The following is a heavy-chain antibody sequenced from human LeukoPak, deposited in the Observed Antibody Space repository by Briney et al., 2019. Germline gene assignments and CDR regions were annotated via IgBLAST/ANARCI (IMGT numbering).Heavy chain of an antibody. D-gene: IGHD3-10*01. V-gene: IGHV4-34*01. CDR1: GGSFSGYY. J-gene: IGHJ5*02. Sequence: SETLSLTCAVYGGSFSGYYWSWIRQPPGKGLEWIGEINHSGSTNYNPSLKNRVSLSVDTSKNQFSVHLSSVTAADTAVYYCARSRRWFGELKGVGWFDPWGQGTLVMVSS. CDR3: ARSRRWFGELKGVGWFDP. CDR2: INHSGST.